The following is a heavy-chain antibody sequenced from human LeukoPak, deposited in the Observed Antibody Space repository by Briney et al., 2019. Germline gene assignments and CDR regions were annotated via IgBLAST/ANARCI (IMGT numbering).Heavy chain of an antibody. Sequence: GGSPRLSCAASGFTFSSYAMSWVRQAPGKGLEWLSGISGSGGSTDYADSVKGRFTTSRDNSQNTLYLQMNSLRAEDTAVYYCAKVYSSLPNFDYWGQGTLVTVSS. CDR1: GFTFSSYA. CDR2: ISGSGGST. CDR3: AKVYSSLPNFDY. D-gene: IGHD6-19*01. V-gene: IGHV3-23*01. J-gene: IGHJ4*02.